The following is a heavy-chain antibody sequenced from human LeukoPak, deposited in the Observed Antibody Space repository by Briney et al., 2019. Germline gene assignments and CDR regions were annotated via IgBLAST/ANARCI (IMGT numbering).Heavy chain of an antibody. CDR3: AKWGHYDILTTSYMSDY. V-gene: IGHV4-38-2*01. CDR1: RYSISSGLY. D-gene: IGHD3-9*01. CDR2: IYHSGST. J-gene: IGHJ4*02. Sequence: SETLSLTCYVSRYSISSGLYWGWIRQSPGKGLEWIGTIYHSGSTYYNPSLKSRVTISVDTSKNQFSLKVNSVSAADTAVYYCAKWGHYDILTTSYMSDYWGQGTLVTVSS.